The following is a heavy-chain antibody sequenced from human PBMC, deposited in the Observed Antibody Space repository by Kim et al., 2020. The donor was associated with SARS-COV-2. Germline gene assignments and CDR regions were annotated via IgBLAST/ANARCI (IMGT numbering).Heavy chain of an antibody. CDR2: ISSSSSYI. CDR3: ATSSSLSYGMDV. Sequence: GGSLRLSCAASGFTFSSYSMNWVRQAPGKGLEWVSSISSSSSYIYYADSVKGRFTISRDNAKNSLYLQMNSLRAEDTAVYYCATSSSLSYGMDVWGQGTTVTVSS. J-gene: IGHJ6*02. CDR1: GFTFSSYS. V-gene: IGHV3-21*01. D-gene: IGHD6-13*01.